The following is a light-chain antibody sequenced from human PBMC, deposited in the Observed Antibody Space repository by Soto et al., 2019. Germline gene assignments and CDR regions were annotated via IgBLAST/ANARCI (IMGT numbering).Light chain of an antibody. J-gene: IGKJ5*01. CDR3: QQYTGSTTT. V-gene: IGKV3-20*01. Sequence: EVLVTQTPHTLSLSHGEVASLSCMTSQTVSSNYLAWCQQRPGQAPRLLIYGASTRAAGIPDRFSGSGSGTDFTLTITRLEPEDSAVYFCQQYTGSTTTVGQGTRLEIK. CDR1: QTVSSNY. CDR2: GAS.